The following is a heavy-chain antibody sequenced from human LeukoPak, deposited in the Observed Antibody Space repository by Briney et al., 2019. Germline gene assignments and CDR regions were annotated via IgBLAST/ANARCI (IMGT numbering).Heavy chain of an antibody. J-gene: IGHJ4*02. Sequence: GGSLRLSCAASGFTFSSYAMSWARQAPGKGLEWVSAISGSGGSTYYADSVKGRFTISRDNSKNTLYLQMNSLRAEDTAVYYCAKSKGDIVLMVYAVFDYWGQGTLVTVSS. CDR3: AKSKGDIVLMVYAVFDY. D-gene: IGHD2-8*01. V-gene: IGHV3-23*01. CDR1: GFTFSSYA. CDR2: ISGSGGST.